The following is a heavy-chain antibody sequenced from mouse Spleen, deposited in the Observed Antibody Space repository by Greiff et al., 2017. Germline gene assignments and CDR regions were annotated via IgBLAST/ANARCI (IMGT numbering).Heavy chain of an antibody. V-gene: IGHV1-69*01. CDR3: AELTGTPYFDY. D-gene: IGHD4-1*01. CDR1: GYTFTSYW. J-gene: IGHJ2*01. CDR2: IDPSDSYT. Sequence: QVQLQQPGAELVMPGASVKLSCKASGYTFTSYWMHWVKQRPGQGLEWIGEIDPSDSYTNYNQKFKGKATLTVDKSSSTAYMQLSSLTSEDSAVYYCAELTGTPYFDYWGQGTTLTVSS.